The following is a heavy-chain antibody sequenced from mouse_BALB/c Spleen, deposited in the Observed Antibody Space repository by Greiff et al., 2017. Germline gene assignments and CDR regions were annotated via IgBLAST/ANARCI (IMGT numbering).Heavy chain of an antibody. J-gene: IGHJ3*01. CDR1: GFNFSDYY. Sequence: EVKLVESGGGLVKPGGSLKLSCAASGFNFSDYYMYWVRQTPEKRLEWVATISDGGSYTYYPDSVKGRFTISRDNAKNNLYLQMSSLKSEDTAMYYCARDAYDVGVRFAYWGQGTLVTVSA. CDR3: ARDAYDVGVRFAY. V-gene: IGHV5-4*02. CDR2: ISDGGSYT. D-gene: IGHD2-12*01.